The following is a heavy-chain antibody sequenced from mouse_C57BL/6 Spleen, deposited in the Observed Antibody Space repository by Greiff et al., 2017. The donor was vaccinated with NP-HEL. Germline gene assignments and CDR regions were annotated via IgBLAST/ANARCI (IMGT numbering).Heavy chain of an antibody. J-gene: IGHJ2*01. CDR3: TGHYGSSP. D-gene: IGHD1-1*01. Sequence: EVQLQESGGGLVQPGGSMKLSCVASGFTFSNYWMNWVRQSPGQGLEWVAQIRLKSGNYAKNYAESVKGRFTISRDNSKSSFYLQMNNLRAEDTGIYYCTGHYGSSPWGQGTTLTVSS. V-gene: IGHV6-3*01. CDR2: IRLKSGNYAK. CDR1: GFTFSNYW.